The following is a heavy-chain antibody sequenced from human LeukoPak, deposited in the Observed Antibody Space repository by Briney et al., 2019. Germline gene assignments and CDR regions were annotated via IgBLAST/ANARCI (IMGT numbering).Heavy chain of an antibody. V-gene: IGHV3-48*03. CDR3: ARDDGSGTTHYYYGMDV. Sequence: GGSLRLSCAASGFTFSSYEMNWVRQAPGKGLEWVSYISSSGRTIYYADSVKGRFTISRDNAKNSLYLQMNSLRAEDTAVYYYARDDGSGTTHYYYGMDVWGQGTTVTVSS. J-gene: IGHJ6*02. D-gene: IGHD1-26*01. CDR2: ISSSGRTI. CDR1: GFTFSSYE.